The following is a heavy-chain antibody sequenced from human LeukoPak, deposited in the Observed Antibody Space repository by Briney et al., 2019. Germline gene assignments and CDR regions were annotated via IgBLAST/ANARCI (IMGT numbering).Heavy chain of an antibody. J-gene: IGHJ4*02. D-gene: IGHD2-2*01. CDR3: AKDGLSNIVVVPAAISVTDH. V-gene: IGHV3-30*18. CDR1: GFTFFSYG. CDR2: ISYDGSNK. Sequence: HPGGSLRLSCAASGFTFFSYGMHWVRQAPDKGLEWVALISYDGSNKYYADSVKGRFTISRDNSKNTLYLQMNSLRPEDTAVYYCAKDGLSNIVVVPAAISVTDHWGQGTLVTVSS.